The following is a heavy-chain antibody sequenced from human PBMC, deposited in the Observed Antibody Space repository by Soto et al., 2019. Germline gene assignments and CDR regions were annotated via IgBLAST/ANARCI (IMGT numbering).Heavy chain of an antibody. CDR1: GFTFSSYG. CDR2: IWYDGSNK. Sequence: QVQLVESGGGVVQPGRSLRLSCAASGFTFSSYGMHWVRQAPGKGLEWVAVIWYDGSNKYYADSVKGRFTISRDNSKNTLYLQMNSLRAEDTAVYYCARNRWTTVTPFDAFDIWGQGTMVTVSS. CDR3: ARNRWTTVTPFDAFDI. D-gene: IGHD4-17*01. J-gene: IGHJ3*02. V-gene: IGHV3-33*01.